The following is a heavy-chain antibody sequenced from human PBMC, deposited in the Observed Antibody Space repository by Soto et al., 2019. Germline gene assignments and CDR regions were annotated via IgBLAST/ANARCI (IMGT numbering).Heavy chain of an antibody. CDR2: IYYSGST. Sequence: PSETLSLTCTVSGGSISSYYWSWIRQPPGKGLEWIGYIYYSGSTNYNPSLKSRVTISVDTSKNQFSLKLSSVTAADTAVYYCARRGFQNWCDPWGQGTLVTVSS. D-gene: IGHD3-10*01. J-gene: IGHJ5*02. CDR3: ARRGFQNWCDP. V-gene: IGHV4-59*08. CDR1: GGSISSYY.